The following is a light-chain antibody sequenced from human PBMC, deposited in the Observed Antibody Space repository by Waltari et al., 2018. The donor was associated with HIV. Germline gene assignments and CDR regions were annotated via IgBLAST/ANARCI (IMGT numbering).Light chain of an antibody. CDR1: SSNIGSHT. CDR2: SNN. V-gene: IGLV1-44*01. CDR3: AAWDDSLNGHVV. Sequence: QSVLTQPPSASGTPGQRVTISCSGSSSNIGSHTVNWYQQLPGTAPKLLISSNNQRPSGVPDRFSGSKSGTSASLASSGLQAEDEADDYCAAWDDSLNGHVVFGGGTKLTVL. J-gene: IGLJ2*01.